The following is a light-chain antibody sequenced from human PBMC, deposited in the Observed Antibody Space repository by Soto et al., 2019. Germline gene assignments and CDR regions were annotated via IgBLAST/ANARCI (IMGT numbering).Light chain of an antibody. CDR3: QQTYIAPPYT. J-gene: IGKJ2*01. CDR2: GAS. CDR1: QSISTY. V-gene: IGKV1-39*01. Sequence: DVQMTQFPSSLSASVGERVTITCRASQSISTYLNWYQQKPGKAPNLLIYGASSLQSGVPSRLSSSGSGTDFTLTISILQPEDFATYYCQQTYIAPPYTFGQGTRLEIK.